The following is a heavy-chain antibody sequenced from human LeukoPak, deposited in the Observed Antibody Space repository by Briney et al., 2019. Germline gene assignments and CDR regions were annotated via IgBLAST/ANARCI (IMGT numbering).Heavy chain of an antibody. J-gene: IGHJ4*02. D-gene: IGHD3/OR15-3a*01. Sequence: PGGSLRLSCAAPGFTFSSYAMTWVRQAPGKGLEWVSGVTGSGSSTYYADSVKGRFTISRDNSKNTLYLQMNSLRAEDTAVYYCAKAQELGNYEFFLFDYWGLGTLVTVSS. CDR1: GFTFSSYA. CDR2: VTGSGSST. V-gene: IGHV3-23*01. CDR3: AKAQELGNYEFFLFDY.